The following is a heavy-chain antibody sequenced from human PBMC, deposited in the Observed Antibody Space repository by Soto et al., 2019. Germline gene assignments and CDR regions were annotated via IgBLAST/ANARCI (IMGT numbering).Heavy chain of an antibody. V-gene: IGHV3-33*01. CDR2: IWYDGSNK. CDR3: ARGLYSSGWYDDY. J-gene: IGHJ4*02. CDR1: GFTFSSYG. D-gene: IGHD6-13*01. Sequence: QVQLVESGGGVVQPGRSLRLSCAASGFTFSSYGMHWVRQAPGKGLEWVAVIWYDGSNKYYADSVKGRFTISRDNSKNTLYLQMNSLRAEDTAVYYCARGLYSSGWYDDYWGQGTLVTVSS.